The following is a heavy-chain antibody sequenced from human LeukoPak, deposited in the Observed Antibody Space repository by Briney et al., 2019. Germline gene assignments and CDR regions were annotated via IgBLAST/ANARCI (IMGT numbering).Heavy chain of an antibody. Sequence: PSETLSLTCTVSGGSISSYYWSWIRQPAGKGLEWIGRIYTSGSTNYNPSLKSRVTMSVDTSMNQFSLKLSSVTAADTAVYYCARDYHDYVWGSFRDPYWYFDLWGRGTLVTVSS. CDR3: ARDYHDYVWGSFRDPYWYFDL. CDR2: IYTSGST. CDR1: GGSISSYY. V-gene: IGHV4-4*07. D-gene: IGHD3-16*02. J-gene: IGHJ2*01.